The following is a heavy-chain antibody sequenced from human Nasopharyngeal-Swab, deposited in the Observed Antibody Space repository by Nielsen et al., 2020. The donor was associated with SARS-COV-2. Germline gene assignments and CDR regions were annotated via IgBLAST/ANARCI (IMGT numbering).Heavy chain of an antibody. Sequence: ASVTVSCKASGYTFTSYGISWVRQAPGQGLEWMGWISAYNGNTNYAQKLQGRVTMTTDTSTSTAYMELRSLRSDDTAVYYCARGHSSGWYDYYYYGMDVWGQGTTVTVSS. D-gene: IGHD6-19*01. J-gene: IGHJ6*02. CDR2: ISAYNGNT. CDR3: ARGHSSGWYDYYYYGMDV. V-gene: IGHV1-18*01. CDR1: GYTFTSYG.